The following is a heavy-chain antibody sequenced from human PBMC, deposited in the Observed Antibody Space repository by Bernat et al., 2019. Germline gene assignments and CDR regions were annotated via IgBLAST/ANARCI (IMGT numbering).Heavy chain of an antibody. V-gene: IGHV3-30*18. Sequence: QVQLVESGGGVVQPGRSLRLSCAASGFTFSSYGMHWVRQALGKGLGWVAVISYDGSNKYYADSVKGRFTISRDKSKNTLYLQMNSLRADDTAVYYCAKAYDILTGYYLGLDYWGQGTLVTVSS. J-gene: IGHJ4*02. CDR3: AKAYDILTGYYLGLDY. CDR1: GFTFSSYG. CDR2: ISYDGSNK. D-gene: IGHD3-9*01.